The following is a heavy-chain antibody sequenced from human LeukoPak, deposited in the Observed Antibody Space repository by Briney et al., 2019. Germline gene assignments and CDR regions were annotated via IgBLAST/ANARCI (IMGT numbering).Heavy chain of an antibody. V-gene: IGHV1-24*01. CDR1: GYTLTELS. Sequence: ASVKGSCKVSGYTLTELSMHWVRQAPGKGLEWMGGFDPEDGETIYAQKFQGRVTMTEDTSTDTAYMELSSLRSEDTAVYYCATGGDITTGSFDYWGQGTLVTVSS. J-gene: IGHJ4*02. CDR3: ATGGDITTGSFDY. D-gene: IGHD3-22*01. CDR2: FDPEDGET.